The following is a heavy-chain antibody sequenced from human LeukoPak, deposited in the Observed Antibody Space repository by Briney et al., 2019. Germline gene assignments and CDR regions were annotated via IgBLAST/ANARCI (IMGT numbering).Heavy chain of an antibody. D-gene: IGHD3-10*01. CDR2: IAYDGSNK. CDR1: GFTFSSYW. Sequence: GGSLRLSCAASGFTFSSYWMSWVRQAPGKGLEWVVVIAYDGSNKYYADSVKGRFTISRDNSKNTLYLQVNSLRAEDTAVYYCARDPYYYGSGISGRIDYWGQGTLVTVSS. CDR3: ARDPYYYGSGISGRIDY. V-gene: IGHV3-30*01. J-gene: IGHJ4*02.